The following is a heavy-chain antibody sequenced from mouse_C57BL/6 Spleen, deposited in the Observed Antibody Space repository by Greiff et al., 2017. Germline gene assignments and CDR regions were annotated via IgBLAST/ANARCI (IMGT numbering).Heavy chain of an antibody. Sequence: VQLQQSGPGLVQPSQSLSITCTVSGFSLTSYGVHWVRQSPGKGLEWLGVIWSGGSTDYNAAFISRLSISKDNSKTQVFFKMNSRQADATAIYFCARNLFTGTGKIFDYWGQGTTLTVSA. D-gene: IGHD4-1*01. J-gene: IGHJ2*01. CDR3: ARNLFTGTGKIFDY. CDR1: GFSLTSYG. V-gene: IGHV2-2*01. CDR2: IWSGGST.